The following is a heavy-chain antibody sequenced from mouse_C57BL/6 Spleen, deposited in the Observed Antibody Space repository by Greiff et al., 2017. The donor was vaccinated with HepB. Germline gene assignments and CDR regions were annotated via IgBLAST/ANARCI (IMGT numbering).Heavy chain of an antibody. D-gene: IGHD2-1*01. Sequence: EVKLVESGGGLVQPGGSLSLSCAASGFTFTDYYMSWVRQPPGKALEWLGFIRNKANGYTTEYSASVKGRFTISRDNSPSILYLQMNALRAEDSATYYCARYRGNYGYFDVWGTGTTVTVAS. CDR1: GFTFTDYY. J-gene: IGHJ1*03. CDR2: IRNKANGYTT. V-gene: IGHV7-3*01. CDR3: ARYRGNYGYFDV.